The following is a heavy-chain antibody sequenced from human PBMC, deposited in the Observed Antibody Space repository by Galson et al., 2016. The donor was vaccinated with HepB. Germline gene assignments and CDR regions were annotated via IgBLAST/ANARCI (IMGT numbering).Heavy chain of an antibody. D-gene: IGHD3-9*01. J-gene: IGHJ4*02. CDR3: AREPVRLADLLTGPPKNPDY. Sequence: SLRLSCAASGFTFSRYELNWVRQAPGKGLAWVSYISSSGTTIYYAHSIKGRFTISRDNAKNSLYLQMNSLRAQDTAVYYCAREPVRLADLLTGPPKNPDYWGQGTLGTGSS. CDR2: ISSSGTTI. CDR1: GFTFSRYE. V-gene: IGHV3-48*03.